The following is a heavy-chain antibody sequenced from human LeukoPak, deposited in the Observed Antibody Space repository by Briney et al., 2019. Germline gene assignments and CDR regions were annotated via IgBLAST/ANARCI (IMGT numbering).Heavy chain of an antibody. J-gene: IGHJ4*01. CDR3: ARRTYDSGWVIEY. CDR2: INHRGNT. CDR1: SGSSSGYY. Sequence: SETLSLTCAVYSGSSSGYYWSWIRQPPGKGLEWIGEINHRGNTNYNPSFMTRVTISVDTSKNQFSLKLSSVTAADTAVYYCARRTYDSGWVIEYWGQGNLVTVSS. D-gene: IGHD3-22*01. V-gene: IGHV4-34*01.